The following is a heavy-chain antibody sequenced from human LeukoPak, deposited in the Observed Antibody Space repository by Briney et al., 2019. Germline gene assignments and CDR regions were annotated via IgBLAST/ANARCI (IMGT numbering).Heavy chain of an antibody. CDR1: GGTFSSYA. J-gene: IGHJ4*02. Sequence: ASVKVSCKASGGTFSSYAISWVRQAPGQGLEWMGRIIPIFGTANYAQKFQGRVTITTDESTCTAYMELSSLRSEDTAVYYCARDRGHSGYDWGGCGGDCYSLGYWGQGTLVTVSS. CDR3: ARDRGHSGYDWGGCGGDCYSLGY. CDR2: IIPIFGTA. D-gene: IGHD2-21*02. V-gene: IGHV1-69*05.